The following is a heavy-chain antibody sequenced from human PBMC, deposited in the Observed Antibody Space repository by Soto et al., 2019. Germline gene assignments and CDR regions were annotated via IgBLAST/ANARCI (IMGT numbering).Heavy chain of an antibody. D-gene: IGHD6-13*01. CDR3: ADSSTPFDY. CDR1: GFTFSSLA. Sequence: GGSLRLPWAAYGFTFSSLALSCVRQAPGKGLEWVSVICGSGGSTYYADSVKGRFTISRDNSKNTLYLQMNSLRAEDTAVYYCADSSTPFDYWGQGTLVTVSS. V-gene: IGHV3-23*01. CDR2: ICGSGGST. J-gene: IGHJ4*02.